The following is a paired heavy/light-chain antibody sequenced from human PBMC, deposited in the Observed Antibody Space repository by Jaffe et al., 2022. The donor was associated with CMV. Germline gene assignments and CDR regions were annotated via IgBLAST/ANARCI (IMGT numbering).Light chain of an antibody. J-gene: IGLJ3*02. CDR3: HSYDTSLSGSMV. Sequence: QSVLTQPPSVSGAPGQRVTISCTGSSFNLGAGYDVHWYQRLPGTAPKLLIYGNSNRPSGVPDRFSASKSGTSASLVITGLQAADEADYYCHSYDTSLSGSMVFGGGTKLTVL. V-gene: IGLV1-40*01. CDR2: GNS. CDR1: SFNLGAGYD.
Heavy chain of an antibody. CDR3: ARGRRITFGGVLTPYYFDY. D-gene: IGHD3-16*01. CDR1: GGSISDYY. V-gene: IGHV4-59*01. CDR2: MYYSGNA. Sequence: QVQLQESGPGLMKPSETLSLTCSVSGGSISDYYWIWIRQSSGKGLEWIGYMYYSGNANYNPSLKSRATIAVDRSKNQFSLKLSAVTAADTALYYCARGRRITFGGVLTPYYFDYWGQGTLVTVSS. J-gene: IGHJ4*02.